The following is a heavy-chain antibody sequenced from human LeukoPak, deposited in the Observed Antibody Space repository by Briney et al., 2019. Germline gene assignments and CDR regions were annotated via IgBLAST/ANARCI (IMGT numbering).Heavy chain of an antibody. CDR1: GGSISSGGYY. CDR3: ARDASIRYSSLHWFDP. Sequence: PSETLSLTCTVSGGSISSGGYYWSWIRQHPGKGLEWIGYIYYSGSTYYNPSLKSRVTISVDTSKNQFSLKLSSVTAADTAVYYCARDASIRYSSLHWFDPWGQGTLVTVSS. CDR2: IYYSGST. D-gene: IGHD6-19*01. V-gene: IGHV4-31*03. J-gene: IGHJ5*02.